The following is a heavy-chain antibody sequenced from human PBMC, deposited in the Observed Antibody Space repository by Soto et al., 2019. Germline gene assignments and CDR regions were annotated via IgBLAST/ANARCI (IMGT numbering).Heavy chain of an antibody. D-gene: IGHD3-10*01. J-gene: IGHJ4*02. CDR2: ISDDGRNK. CDR3: AKDRGDIFDY. Sequence: GGSLRLSCAASGFTFSSYTMHWVRQAPGKGLEWVADISDDGRNKYYAESVKGRFTISRDNSKNILYLRMNSLRAEDTAVYYCAKDRGDIFDYWGQGTLVTVSS. CDR1: GFTFSSYT. V-gene: IGHV3-30*04.